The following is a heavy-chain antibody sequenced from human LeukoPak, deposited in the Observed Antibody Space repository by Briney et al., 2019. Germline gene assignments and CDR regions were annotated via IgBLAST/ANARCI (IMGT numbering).Heavy chain of an antibody. D-gene: IGHD2-15*01. CDR2: ISGGGGST. V-gene: IGHV3-23*01. Sequence: GGSLRLSCAASGFTFSSYAMSWVRQAPGKGLEWVSAISGGGGSTHYADSVKGRFTISRDNAKNSLFLQMNSLRAEDTAVYYCARVLRYCSGGNCYSGGLGYMDVWGKGTTVTISS. CDR3: ARVLRYCSGGNCYSGGLGYMDV. J-gene: IGHJ6*03. CDR1: GFTFSSYA.